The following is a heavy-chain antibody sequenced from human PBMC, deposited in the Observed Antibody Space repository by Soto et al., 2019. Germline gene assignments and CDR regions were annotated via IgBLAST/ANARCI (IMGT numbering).Heavy chain of an antibody. J-gene: IGHJ5*02. CDR1: GGSVSSGSYY. CDR3: AGCPDVSTIFGVVHWFDP. Sequence: PSETLSLTCTVSGGSVSSGSYYWSWIRQPPGKGLEWIGYIYYSGSTNYNPSLKSRVTISVDTSKNQFSLKLCSVTAADTAVYYCAGCPDVSTIFGVVHWFDPWGQGTLVTVSS. D-gene: IGHD3-3*01. CDR2: IYYSGST. V-gene: IGHV4-61*01.